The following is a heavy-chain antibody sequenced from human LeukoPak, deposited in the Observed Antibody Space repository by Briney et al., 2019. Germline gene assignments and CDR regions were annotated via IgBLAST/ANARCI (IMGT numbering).Heavy chain of an antibody. CDR3: ARDRALINNYNYYYGMDV. V-gene: IGHV7-4-1*02. D-gene: IGHD3-16*01. Sequence: ASVKVSCKASGYNFTSYAMNWVRQAPGQGLEWMGWINTNTGNPTYAQGFTGRFVFSLDTSVSTAYLQISSLKAEDTAVYYCARDRALINNYNYYYGMDVWGQGTTVTVSS. CDR2: INTNTGNP. J-gene: IGHJ6*02. CDR1: GYNFTSYA.